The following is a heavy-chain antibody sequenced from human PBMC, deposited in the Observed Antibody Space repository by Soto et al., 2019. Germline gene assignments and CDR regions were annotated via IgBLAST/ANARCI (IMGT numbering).Heavy chain of an antibody. CDR2: IYYSGST. D-gene: IGHD6-13*01. CDR3: ARGSAAGTKSPFDY. CDR1: GGSISSSSYY. J-gene: IGHJ4*02. V-gene: IGHV4-39*07. Sequence: SETLSLTCTVSGGSISSSSYYWDWIRQHPGKGLEWIGYIYYSGSTYYNPSLKSRVTISVDTSKNQLSLKLSSVTAADTAVYYCARGSAAGTKSPFDYWGQGTLVTVSS.